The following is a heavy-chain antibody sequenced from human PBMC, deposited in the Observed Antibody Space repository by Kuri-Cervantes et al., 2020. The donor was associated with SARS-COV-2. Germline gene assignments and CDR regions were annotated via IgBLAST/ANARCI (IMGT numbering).Heavy chain of an antibody. CDR1: GFTFSSYS. Sequence: ESLKISCAASGFTFSSYSMNWVRQAPGKGLEWVSYISSSSSTIYYADSVKGRFTISRDNAKNSLYLQMNSLRAENTAVYYCSRTYDSSGSLYYYYYMDVWGKGTTVTVSS. V-gene: IGHV3-48*01. J-gene: IGHJ6*03. CDR3: SRTYDSSGSLYYYYYMDV. D-gene: IGHD3-22*01. CDR2: ISSSSSTI.